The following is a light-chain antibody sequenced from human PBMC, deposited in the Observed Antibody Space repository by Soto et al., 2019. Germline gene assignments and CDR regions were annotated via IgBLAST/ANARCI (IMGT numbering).Light chain of an antibody. V-gene: IGKV3-20*01. CDR1: ESVNRNY. J-gene: IGKJ1*01. CDR2: GAF. CDR3: QQYGRART. Sequence: EIVLTQSPGTLSLSPGERATLSCRASESVNRNYLAWYQQKPGQAPRLLIYGAFNRATGIPDRFSGSGSGTDFSLNISRLEPEDFAMYYCQQYGRARTFGQGTRVDIK.